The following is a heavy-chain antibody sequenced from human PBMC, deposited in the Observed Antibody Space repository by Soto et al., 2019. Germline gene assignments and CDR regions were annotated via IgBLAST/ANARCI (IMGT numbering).Heavy chain of an antibody. J-gene: IGHJ5*02. D-gene: IGHD2-2*01. CDR2: INSDGSST. CDR1: GFTFSSYW. V-gene: IGHV3-74*01. Sequence: GGSLRLSCAASGFTFSSYWMHWVRQAPGKGLVWVSRINSDGSSTSYADSVKGRFTISRDNAKNTLYLQMNSLRAEDTAVYYCARVPDCSSTSCYAVWFDPWGQGTLVTVSS. CDR3: ARVPDCSSTSCYAVWFDP.